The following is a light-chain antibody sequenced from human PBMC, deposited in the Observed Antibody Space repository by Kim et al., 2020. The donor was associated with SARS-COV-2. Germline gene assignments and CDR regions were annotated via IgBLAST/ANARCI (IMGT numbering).Light chain of an antibody. CDR1: SGSIATNY. CDR3: QSYDSSKQV. Sequence: NFMLTQPHSVSESPGKTVTISCTRSSGSIATNYVQWYQQRPGTSPTTVISEDDQRPSGVPDRFSGSIDSSSNSASLTISGLKTEDEADYYCQSYDSSKQVFGGGT. CDR2: EDD. V-gene: IGLV6-57*01. J-gene: IGLJ3*02.